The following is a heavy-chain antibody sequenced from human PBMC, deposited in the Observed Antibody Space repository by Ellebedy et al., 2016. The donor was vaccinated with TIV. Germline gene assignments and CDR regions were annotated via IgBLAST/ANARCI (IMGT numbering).Heavy chain of an antibody. D-gene: IGHD2-21*02. J-gene: IGHJ3*01. Sequence: AASVKVSCKASGNTFIGYYMQWVRQAPGQGLEWMGWIIPSSGDTKYSQKFHGRVTMTWDTSNSTAFMELSRLRFDDTAVYYCARTKPSYCGDDCYSLGPWLLSLLDLWGQGTTVTVSS. CDR2: IIPSSGDT. CDR1: GNTFIGYY. CDR3: ARTKPSYCGDDCYSLGPWLLSLLDL. V-gene: IGHV1-2*02.